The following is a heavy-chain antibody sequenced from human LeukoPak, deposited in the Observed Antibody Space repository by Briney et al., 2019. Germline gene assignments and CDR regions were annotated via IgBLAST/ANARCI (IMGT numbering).Heavy chain of an antibody. J-gene: IGHJ4*02. Sequence: GGSLRLSCAASGFTFSNYPMHWVRQAPGKGLEWVSYISASSSTTHYADSVKGQFTISRDNAKTSLYLQMNSLRDDDTAVYHCVRGRAGNYFDYWGQGTLVTVSS. V-gene: IGHV3-48*02. CDR1: GFTFSNYP. D-gene: IGHD6-19*01. CDR2: ISASSSTT. CDR3: VRGRAGNYFDY.